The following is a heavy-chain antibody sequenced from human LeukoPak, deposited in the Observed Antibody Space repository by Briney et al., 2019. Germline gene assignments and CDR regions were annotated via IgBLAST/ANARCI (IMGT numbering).Heavy chain of an antibody. CDR1: GFTFTGYW. CDR2: INSDGSST. CDR3: AKHLEEAMIMSAFDI. D-gene: IGHD5-12*01. Sequence: GGSLRLSCAASGFTFTGYWMHWVRQAPGKGLVWVSRINSDGSSTNYADSVKGRFTISRDNAKNTLFLQMNSLRAEDTAIYYCAKHLEEAMIMSAFDIWGQGTMVTVSS. V-gene: IGHV3-74*01. J-gene: IGHJ3*02.